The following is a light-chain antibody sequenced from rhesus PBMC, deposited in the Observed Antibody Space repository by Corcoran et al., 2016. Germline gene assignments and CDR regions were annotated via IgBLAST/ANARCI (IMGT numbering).Light chain of an antibody. J-gene: IGKJ1*01. CDR2: GGS. Sequence: DIVMTQTPLSLPIIPGEPASISCRSSQSLLHDNGNTYLHWYLQNPGQSPQLLIYGGSNRAFGVHDRFSGSGSGTDFTLKISRVEAEDVGVYYCGQGTHWPPTFGQGTKVEIK. V-gene: IGKV2-72*02. CDR1: QSLLHDNGNTY. CDR3: GQGTHWPPT.